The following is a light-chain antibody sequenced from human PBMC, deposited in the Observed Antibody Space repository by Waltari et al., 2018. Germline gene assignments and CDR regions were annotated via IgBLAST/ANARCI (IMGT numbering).Light chain of an antibody. CDR3: QKYNSAPRT. J-gene: IGKJ1*01. Sequence: DIVLTQSPDSLAVSLGARATINCKSSQSVLYSVNNKDYLAWYQQKPGQPPKLLIYWASTRESGVPDRFSGSGSGTDFTLTINSVQAEDVAVYYCQKYNSAPRTFGQGTKVEIK. CDR2: WAS. CDR1: QSVLYSVNNKDY. V-gene: IGKV4-1*01.